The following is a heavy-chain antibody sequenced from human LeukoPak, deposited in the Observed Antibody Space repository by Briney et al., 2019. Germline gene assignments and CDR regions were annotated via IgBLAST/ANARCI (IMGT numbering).Heavy chain of an antibody. CDR2: ISAYNGKT. J-gene: IGHJ4*02. Sequence: ASVKVSCKASGYTFTRYGISWGRQAPGQGDERMGWISAYNGKTNYAQKLQGRVTMKTDRSRSTAYMELRRLRHEDRDVYYCARVKTFCATTSCYMGRRDFDYWGQGTLVTVSS. V-gene: IGHV1-18*01. CDR3: ARVKTFCATTSCYMGRRDFDY. CDR1: GYTFTRYG. D-gene: IGHD2-2*02.